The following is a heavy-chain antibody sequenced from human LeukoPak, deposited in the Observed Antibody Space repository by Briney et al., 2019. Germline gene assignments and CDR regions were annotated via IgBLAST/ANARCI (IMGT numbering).Heavy chain of an antibody. CDR2: ISSSSSYI. D-gene: IGHD3-10*01. CDR1: GFTFSSYS. CDR3: ARDRYYGSGSYSLMGTYHPLIDY. Sequence: GGSLRLSCAASGFTFSSYSMNWARQAPGKGLEWVSSISSSSSYIYYADSVKGRFTISRDNAKNSLYLQMNSLRAEDTAVYYCARDRYYGSGSYSLMGTYHPLIDYWGQGTLVTVSS. V-gene: IGHV3-21*01. J-gene: IGHJ4*02.